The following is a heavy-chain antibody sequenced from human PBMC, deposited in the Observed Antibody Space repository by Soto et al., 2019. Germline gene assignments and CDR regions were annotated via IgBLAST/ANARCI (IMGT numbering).Heavy chain of an antibody. CDR1: GFTCSSYG. CDR2: ISSGSATI. Sequence: EVQLVESGGGLVQPGGSLRLSCAASGFTCSSYGMDWVRQTPGKGLEWVSYISSGSATIYYADSVKGRFTISRDNAKNSLYLQMDSLRDEDTAVYYCARDWASYSSSSGSYWYFDLWGRGTLVTVSS. CDR3: ARDWASYSSSSGSYWYFDL. V-gene: IGHV3-48*02. D-gene: IGHD6-6*01. J-gene: IGHJ2*01.